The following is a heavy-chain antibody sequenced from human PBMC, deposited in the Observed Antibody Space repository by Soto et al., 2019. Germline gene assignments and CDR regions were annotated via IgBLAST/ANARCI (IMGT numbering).Heavy chain of an antibody. Sequence: QVQLQESGPGLVKPSQTLSLTCTVSGGSISSGGYYWNWIRQHPGKGLEWIGYIYYSGSTYYNPALKSRVPISVDTSKNQFSLKLSSVTAADTAVYYCAGARYYYDSSGYYYVEYFQHWGQGTLVTVSS. CDR2: IYYSGST. J-gene: IGHJ1*01. CDR3: AGARYYYDSSGYYYVEYFQH. D-gene: IGHD3-22*01. CDR1: GGSISSGGYY. V-gene: IGHV4-31*03.